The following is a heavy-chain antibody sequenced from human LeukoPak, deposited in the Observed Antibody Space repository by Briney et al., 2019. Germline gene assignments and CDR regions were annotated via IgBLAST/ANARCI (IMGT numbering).Heavy chain of an antibody. D-gene: IGHD4-17*01. V-gene: IGHV3-23*01. CDR2: MSGSGDRI. CDR3: ARDYGDAFDI. J-gene: IGHJ3*02. CDR1: GFTFSTQA. Sequence: GGSLRLSCVGSGFTFSTQAMSWVRQAPGKGLEWVSTMSGSGDRIHYADSVRGRFTISRDNSKSTVYLQMNSLRAEDTAVYYCARDYGDAFDIWGQGTMVTVSS.